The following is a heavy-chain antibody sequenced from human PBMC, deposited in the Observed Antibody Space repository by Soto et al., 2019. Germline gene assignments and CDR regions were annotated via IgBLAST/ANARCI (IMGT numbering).Heavy chain of an antibody. CDR2: INPATGAA. Sequence: QLHLVQSGAVVKKPGASVTVSCSASGYPVTAYYMHWVRQAPGRGLEWMGGINPATGAAKYTQTFRGRVTMTRDPSTSTVFMELSGRTSEDTAVFYCARGGGVGVAGSAAFDMWGQGTLVTVSS. J-gene: IGHJ3*02. CDR1: GYPVTAYY. CDR3: ARGGGVGVAGSAAFDM. V-gene: IGHV1-2*02. D-gene: IGHD3-3*01.